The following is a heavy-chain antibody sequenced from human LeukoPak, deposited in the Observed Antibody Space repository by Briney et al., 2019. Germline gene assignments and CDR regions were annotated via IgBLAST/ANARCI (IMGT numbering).Heavy chain of an antibody. D-gene: IGHD3-22*01. CDR2: ISAYNGNT. Sequence: ASVKVSCKASGYTFTSYGISWVRQAPGQGLEWMGWISAYNGNTNYAQKLQGRVTMTTDTSTSTAYMELRSLRSDDTAVYYCARDPYYDSSGYTYFDYWGRGTLVTVSS. CDR1: GYTFTSYG. V-gene: IGHV1-18*01. CDR3: ARDPYYDSSGYTYFDY. J-gene: IGHJ4*02.